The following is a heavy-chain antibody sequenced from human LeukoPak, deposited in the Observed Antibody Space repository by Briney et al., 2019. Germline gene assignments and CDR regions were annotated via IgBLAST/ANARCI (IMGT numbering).Heavy chain of an antibody. CDR2: FDPEDGET. V-gene: IGHV1-24*01. Sequence: ASVKVSCKVSGYTLTELSMHWVRQAPGKGLEWMGGFDPEDGETIYAQKFQGRVTMTSDTSTTTIYMELSSLKSEDTGLYYCARKWSSRDWFDPWAREPWSPSPQ. J-gene: IGHJ5*02. D-gene: IGHD2-8*01. CDR1: GYTLTELS. CDR3: ARKWSSRDWFDP.